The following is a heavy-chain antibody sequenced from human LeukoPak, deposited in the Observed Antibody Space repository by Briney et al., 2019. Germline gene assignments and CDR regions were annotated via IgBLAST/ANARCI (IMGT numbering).Heavy chain of an antibody. CDR2: ISAYNGNT. J-gene: IGHJ5*02. V-gene: IGHV1-18*01. CDR1: GYTFTSYG. D-gene: IGHD6-19*01. Sequence: ASVKVSCKASGYTFTSYGISWVRQAPGQGLEWMGWISAYNGNTNYAQKFQGRVTMTEDTSTDTAYMELSSLRSEDTAVYYCATAPVAGTWWFDPWGRGTLVTVSS. CDR3: ATAPVAGTWWFDP.